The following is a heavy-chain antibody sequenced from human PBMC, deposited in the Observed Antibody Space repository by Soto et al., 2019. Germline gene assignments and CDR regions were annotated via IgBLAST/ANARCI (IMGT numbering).Heavy chain of an antibody. J-gene: IGHJ2*01. CDR1: GYSFRDGA. V-gene: IGHV3-23*01. CDR3: AKRRGQQLENWQFDV. CDR2: ISSDGGGT. Sequence: EVQLLESGGGLVQPGGSLRLSCVAYGYSFRDGAMAWVRQAPGKGLEWVSDISSDGGGTFYADSVKGRFTISRDNVKKTVHLQMNRLRDEDTATYYCAKRRGQQLENWQFDVWGGASLVSVAS. D-gene: IGHD1-1*01.